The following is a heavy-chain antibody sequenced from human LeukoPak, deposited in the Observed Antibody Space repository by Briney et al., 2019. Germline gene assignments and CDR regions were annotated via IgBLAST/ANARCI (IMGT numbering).Heavy chain of an antibody. CDR1: GFTFSNYW. J-gene: IGHJ6*03. V-gene: IGHV3-7*01. CDR3: ARHRSGYCSSTICYSSGSYYYYMDV. CDR2: IKQDGSEK. Sequence: GGSLRLSCAASGFTFSNYWMSWVRQAPGKGLEWVANIKQDGSEKYSVDSVKGRFTISRDNAKNSLYLQMNSLRAEDTAVYYCARHRSGYCSSTICYSSGSYYYYMDVWGKGTTVTVSS. D-gene: IGHD2-2*02.